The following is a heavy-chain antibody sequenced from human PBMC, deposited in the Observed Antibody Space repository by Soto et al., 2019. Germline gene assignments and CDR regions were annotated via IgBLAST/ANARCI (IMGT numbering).Heavy chain of an antibody. J-gene: IGHJ4*02. V-gene: IGHV4-30-2*01. Sequence: SETLSLTSAVSGGSIGSAGYSWSWIRQPPGKGLEWIGYIYHSGSTYYNPSLKSRVTISVDRSKNQFSLKLSSVTAADTAVYYCARESVYFDYWGQGTLVTVSS. CDR3: ARESVYFDY. CDR1: GGSIGSAGYS. CDR2: IYHSGST.